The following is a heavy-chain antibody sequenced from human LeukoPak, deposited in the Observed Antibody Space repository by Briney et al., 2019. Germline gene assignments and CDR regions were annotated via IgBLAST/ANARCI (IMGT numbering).Heavy chain of an antibody. J-gene: IGHJ4*02. CDR1: GLTFSSYS. CDR3: TRNYYDSSGHPYFDY. V-gene: IGHV3-21*01. CDR2: ISSGTSYI. Sequence: AGGSLRLSCAASGLTFSSYSMNWVRQAPGKGLEWVSSISSGTSYIYYADSVKGRFTISRDNAKNSLYLQMNSLRAEDTAVYYCTRNYYDSSGHPYFDYWGQGTLVTVSS. D-gene: IGHD3-22*01.